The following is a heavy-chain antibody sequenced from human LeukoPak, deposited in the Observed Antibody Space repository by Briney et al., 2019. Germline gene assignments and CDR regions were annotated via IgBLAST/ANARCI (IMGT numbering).Heavy chain of an antibody. CDR1: GYTFTSYY. J-gene: IGHJ4*02. V-gene: IGHV1-46*01. CDR3: AREVGDYGDY. CDR2: INPSGGST. D-gene: IGHD2-15*01. Sequence: GASVKVSCKASGYTFTSYYMHWVRQAPGQGLEWMGIINPSGGSTSYAQKFQGRVTMTRDTSISTAYMELSRLRSDDTAVYYCAREVGDYGDYWGQGTLVTVSS.